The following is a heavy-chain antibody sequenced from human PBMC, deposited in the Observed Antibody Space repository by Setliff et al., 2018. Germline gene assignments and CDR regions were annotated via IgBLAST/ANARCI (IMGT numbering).Heavy chain of an antibody. CDR1: GGSISSGNYY. CDR2: IYYSGST. Sequence: SETLSLTCTVSGGSISSGNYYWGWIRQPPGKGLEWIGSIYYSGSTYYNPSIKSRVTISVDTSKNQFYLKLSSVTAADTAVYYCARVSQYSSGWYYYYYYGMDVWGQGTTVTVSS. D-gene: IGHD6-19*01. J-gene: IGHJ6*02. CDR3: ARVSQYSSGWYYYYYYGMDV. V-gene: IGHV4-39*07.